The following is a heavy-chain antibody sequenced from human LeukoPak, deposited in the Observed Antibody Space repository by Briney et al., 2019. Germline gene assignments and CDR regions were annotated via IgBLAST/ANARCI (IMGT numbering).Heavy chain of an antibody. V-gene: IGHV3-30*03. J-gene: IGHJ3*02. Sequence: GGSLRLSCAASGFTFSSYGMHWVRQAPGKGLEWVAVISYDGSNKYYADSVKGRFTISRDNSKNTLYLQMNSLRAGDTAVYYCASLTTADAFDIWGQGTMVTVSS. CDR3: ASLTTADAFDI. CDR2: ISYDGSNK. D-gene: IGHD3-22*01. CDR1: GFTFSSYG.